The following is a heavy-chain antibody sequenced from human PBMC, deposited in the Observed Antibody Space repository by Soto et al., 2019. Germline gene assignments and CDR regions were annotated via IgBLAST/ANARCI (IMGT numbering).Heavy chain of an antibody. V-gene: IGHV3-23*01. CDR3: AIPRGEYDFWSGLESTNWFDP. Sequence: GGSLRLSCAASGFTFSSYAMSWVRQAPGKGLEWVSAISGSGGSTYYADSVKGRFTISRDNSKNTLYLQMNSLRAEDTAVYYCAIPRGEYDFWSGLESTNWFDPWGQGTLVTVSS. J-gene: IGHJ5*02. D-gene: IGHD3-3*01. CDR2: ISGSGGST. CDR1: GFTFSSYA.